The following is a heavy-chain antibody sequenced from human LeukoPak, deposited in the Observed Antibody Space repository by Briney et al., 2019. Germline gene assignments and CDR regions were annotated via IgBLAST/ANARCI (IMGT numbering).Heavy chain of an antibody. CDR3: ARDIVATISGDY. CDR1: GGSISSSSYY. D-gene: IGHD5-12*01. J-gene: IGHJ4*02. V-gene: IGHV4-39*01. Sequence: SETLSLTCTVSGGSISSSSYYWGWIRQPPGRGLEWIGSIYYSGSTYYNPSLKSRVTISVYTSKNQFSLKLSSVTAADTAVYYCARDIVATISGDYWGQGTLVTVSS. CDR2: IYYSGST.